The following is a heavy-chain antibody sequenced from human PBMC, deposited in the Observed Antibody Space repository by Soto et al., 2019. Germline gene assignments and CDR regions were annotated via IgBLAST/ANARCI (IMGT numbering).Heavy chain of an antibody. CDR1: GYTFTGYY. CDR3: ARTVLLWFGERGDSSYGMDV. V-gene: IGHV1-2*02. CDR2: INPNSGGT. J-gene: IGHJ6*02. D-gene: IGHD3-10*01. Sequence: QVQLVQSGAEVKKPGASVKVSCKASGYTFTGYYMHWVRQAPGQGLEWMGWINPNSGGTNYAQKFQGRVTMTRDTSISTAFMELSRLRSDDTAVYYCARTVLLWFGERGDSSYGMDVWGQGTTVTVSS.